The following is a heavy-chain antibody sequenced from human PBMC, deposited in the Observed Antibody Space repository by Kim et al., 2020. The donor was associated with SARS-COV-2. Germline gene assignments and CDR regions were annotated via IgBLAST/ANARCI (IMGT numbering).Heavy chain of an antibody. CDR2: ISYDGSNK. CDR3: AKSLGIVVPAASDY. V-gene: IGHV3-30*18. D-gene: IGHD2-2*01. Sequence: GGSLRLSCAASGFTFSSYGMHWVRQAPGKGLEWVAVISYDGSNKYYADSVKGRFTISRDNSKNTLYLQMNSLRAEDTAVYYCAKSLGIVVPAASDYWGQGTLVTVSS. CDR1: GFTFSSYG. J-gene: IGHJ4*02.